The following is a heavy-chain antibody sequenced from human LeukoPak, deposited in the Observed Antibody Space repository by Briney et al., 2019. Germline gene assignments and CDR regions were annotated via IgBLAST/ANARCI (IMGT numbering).Heavy chain of an antibody. CDR2: IYYSGSN. CDR1: GGSISSSSYY. D-gene: IGHD3-22*01. CDR3: ARVWYYDSSGHPSGLS. J-gene: IGHJ5*02. V-gene: IGHV4-39*07. Sequence: SETLSLTCTVSGGSISSSSYYWGWIRQPPGKGLEWIVSIYYSGSNYYEASLKRRVTTSLDTFKNQFSLKLNSVTAADTGVYYCARVWYYDSSGHPSGLSWGQGTLVTVSS.